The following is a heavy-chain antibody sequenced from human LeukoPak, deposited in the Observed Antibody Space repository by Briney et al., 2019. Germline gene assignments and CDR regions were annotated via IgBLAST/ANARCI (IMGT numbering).Heavy chain of an antibody. CDR3: ARGDYGGEI. D-gene: IGHD4-17*01. CDR2: IYHSGST. V-gene: IGHV4-30-2*01. CDR1: GGSISSGGYY. Sequence: PSETLSLTCTVSGGSISSGGYYWSWIRQPPGKGLEWIGYIYHSGSTNYNPSLKSRVTISVDTSKNQFSLKLSSVTAADTAVYYCARGDYGGEIWGQGTLVTVSS. J-gene: IGHJ4*02.